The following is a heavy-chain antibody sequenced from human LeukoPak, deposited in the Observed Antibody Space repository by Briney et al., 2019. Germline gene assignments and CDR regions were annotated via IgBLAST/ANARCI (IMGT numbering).Heavy chain of an antibody. V-gene: IGHV3-30*02. D-gene: IGHD2-15*01. J-gene: IGHJ5*02. CDR1: GFTFSSYG. CDR2: IHHDGSNK. Sequence: GGSLRLSCAASGFTFSSYGMHWVRQAPGKGLDWVAFIHHDGSNKYYADSVKGRFTISRDNSKNTLYLQMNSLRPEDTAVYYCAKGGFCINGSCYPSWFDPWGQGTLVTVSS. CDR3: AKGGFCINGSCYPSWFDP.